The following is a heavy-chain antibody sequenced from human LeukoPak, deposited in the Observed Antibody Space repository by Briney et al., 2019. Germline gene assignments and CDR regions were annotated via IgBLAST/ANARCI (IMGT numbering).Heavy chain of an antibody. CDR3: ARARGVGATDFDY. J-gene: IGHJ4*02. D-gene: IGHD1-26*01. CDR2: INHSGST. CDR1: GGSISSYY. V-gene: IGHV4-34*01. Sequence: SETLSLTCTVSGGSISSYYWSWIRQPPGKGLEWIGEINHSGSTNYNPSLKSRVTISVDTSKNQFSLKLSSVTAADTAVYYCARARGVGATDFDYWGQGTLVTVSS.